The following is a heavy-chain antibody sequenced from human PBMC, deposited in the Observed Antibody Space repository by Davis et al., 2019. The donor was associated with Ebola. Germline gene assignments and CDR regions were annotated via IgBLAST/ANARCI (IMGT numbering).Heavy chain of an antibody. Sequence: GGSLRLSCAASGFTVSSNYMTWVRQAPGKGLEWVSVIYTGGNTYYADSVKGRFTISRDNSKNTLHLQMNSLKTEDTAVYYCARAISWNYYFDYWGQGSLVTVSS. V-gene: IGHV3-53*01. D-gene: IGHD1-7*01. CDR3: ARAISWNYYFDY. J-gene: IGHJ4*02. CDR2: IYTGGNT. CDR1: GFTVSSNY.